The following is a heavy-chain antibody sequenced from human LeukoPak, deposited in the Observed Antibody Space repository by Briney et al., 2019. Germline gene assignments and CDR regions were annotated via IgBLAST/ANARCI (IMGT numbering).Heavy chain of an antibody. Sequence: GGSLRLSCAASGFTVSSNYMSWVRQAPGKGLEWVSVIYSGGSTYYADSVKGRFTISRDNSKNTLYLQMNSLRAEDTAVYYCARGPQQLDHFFDYWGQGTLLTVSS. CDR2: IYSGGST. D-gene: IGHD6-13*01. V-gene: IGHV3-53*01. CDR3: ARGPQQLDHFFDY. J-gene: IGHJ4*02. CDR1: GFTVSSNY.